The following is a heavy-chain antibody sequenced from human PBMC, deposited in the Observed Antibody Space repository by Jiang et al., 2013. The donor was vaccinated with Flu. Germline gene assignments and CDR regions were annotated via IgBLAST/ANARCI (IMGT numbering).Heavy chain of an antibody. CDR3: ARPPSYRAAGYNWFDP. CDR2: MNPNSGNT. J-gene: IGHJ5*02. Sequence: SGAEVKKPGASVKVSCKASGYTFTSYDINWVRQATGQGLEWMGWMNPNSGNTGYAQKFQGRVTMTRNTSISTAYMELSSLRSEDTAVYYCARPPSYRAAGYNWFDPWGQGTLVTVSS. CDR1: GYTFTSYD. D-gene: IGHD1-1*01. V-gene: IGHV1-8*01.